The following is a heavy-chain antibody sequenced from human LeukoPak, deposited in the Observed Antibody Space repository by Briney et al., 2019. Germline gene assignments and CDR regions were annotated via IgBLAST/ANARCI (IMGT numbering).Heavy chain of an antibody. CDR1: GYTFTSYA. Sequence: ASVKVSCKASGYTFTSYAMHWVRQAPGQRLEWRGWINAGNGNTKYSQKFQGRVTITRDTSASTAYMELSSLRSEDTAVYYCARDNGSGSYEDDAFDIWGQGTMVTVSS. CDR2: INAGNGNT. V-gene: IGHV1-3*01. D-gene: IGHD3-10*01. CDR3: ARDNGSGSYEDDAFDI. J-gene: IGHJ3*02.